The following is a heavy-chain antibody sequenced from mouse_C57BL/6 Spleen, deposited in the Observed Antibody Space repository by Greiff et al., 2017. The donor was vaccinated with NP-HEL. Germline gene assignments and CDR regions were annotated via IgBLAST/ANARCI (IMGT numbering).Heavy chain of an antibody. CDR2: INPNNGGT. V-gene: IGHV1-26*01. J-gene: IGHJ4*01. Sequence: VQLQQSGPELVKPGASVKISCKASGYTFTDYYMNWVKQSHGKSLEWIGDINPNNGGTSYNQKFKGKATLTVDKSSSTAYMELRSLTSEDSAVYYCANLHAMDYWGQGTSVTVSS. CDR1: GYTFTDYY. CDR3: ANLHAMDY.